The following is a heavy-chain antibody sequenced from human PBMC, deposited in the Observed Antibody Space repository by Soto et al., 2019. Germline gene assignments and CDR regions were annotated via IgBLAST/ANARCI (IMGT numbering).Heavy chain of an antibody. D-gene: IGHD4-17*01. Sequence: QVQLVQSGAEVKKPGASVKVSCKASGYTFTSYDINWVRQATGQGLEWMGWMNPNSGNTGYAQKFQGRVTMTRHASISTAYMELRSLRSEDTAVYYCARGRWVTTRELDALDIWGQGTMVTDSS. CDR3: ARGRWVTTRELDALDI. J-gene: IGHJ3*02. CDR2: MNPNSGNT. V-gene: IGHV1-8*01. CDR1: GYTFTSYD.